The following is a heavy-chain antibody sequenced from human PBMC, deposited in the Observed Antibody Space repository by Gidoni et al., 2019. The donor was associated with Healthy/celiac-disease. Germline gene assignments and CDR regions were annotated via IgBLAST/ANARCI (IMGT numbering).Heavy chain of an antibody. D-gene: IGHD1-1*01. Sequence: QLQLQESGPGLVKPSETLSLTCTVSGGSISSSSSYWGWIRQPPGKGLEWIGSIYYSGSTYYNPSLKSRVTISVDTSKNQFSLKLSSVTAADTAVYYCARHGRLEYFDLWGRGTLVTVSS. CDR1: GGSISSSSSY. J-gene: IGHJ2*01. CDR2: IYYSGST. CDR3: ARHGRLEYFDL. V-gene: IGHV4-39*01.